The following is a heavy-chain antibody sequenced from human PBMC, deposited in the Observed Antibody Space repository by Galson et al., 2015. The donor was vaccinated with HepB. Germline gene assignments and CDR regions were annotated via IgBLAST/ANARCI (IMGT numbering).Heavy chain of an antibody. CDR3: TKNQAALDV. Sequence: SLRLSCAASGFTLSNYDIIWVRQAPGKGLEWVSSLSASGGSTYYADSVKGRFTISRDNSKNTLYLQVNSLRTEDTAVYYCTKNQAALDVWGQGTMVTVSS. CDR1: GFTLSNYD. CDR2: LSASGGST. V-gene: IGHV3-23*01. J-gene: IGHJ3*01.